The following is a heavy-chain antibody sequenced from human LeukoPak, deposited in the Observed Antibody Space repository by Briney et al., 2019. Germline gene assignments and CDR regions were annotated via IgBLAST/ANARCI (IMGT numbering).Heavy chain of an antibody. CDR2: ISWNSGSI. D-gene: IGHD6-6*01. CDR3: AKKRIAARSWYFDL. Sequence: GGSLRLSCAASGFTFDDYAMHWVRQAPGKGLEWVSGISWNSGSIGYADSVKGRFTISRDNAKNSLYLQMNSLRAEDTALYYCAKKRIAARSWYFDLWGRGTLVTVSS. J-gene: IGHJ2*01. CDR1: GFTFDDYA. V-gene: IGHV3-9*01.